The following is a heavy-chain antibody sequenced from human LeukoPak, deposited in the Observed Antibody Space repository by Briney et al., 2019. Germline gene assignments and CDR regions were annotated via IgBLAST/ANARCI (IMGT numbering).Heavy chain of an antibody. Sequence: PGGSLRLSCAASGFTFSSYAMNWVRQAPGKGLVWVSRINSDGSSTSYADSVKGRFTISRDNAKNTLYLQMNSLRAEDTAVYYCAAAYDLSPFDYWGQGTLVTVSS. CDR2: INSDGSST. D-gene: IGHD3-22*01. CDR3: AAAYDLSPFDY. J-gene: IGHJ4*02. V-gene: IGHV3-74*01. CDR1: GFTFSSYA.